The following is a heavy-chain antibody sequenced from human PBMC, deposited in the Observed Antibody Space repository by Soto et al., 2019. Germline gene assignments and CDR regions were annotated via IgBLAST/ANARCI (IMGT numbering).Heavy chain of an antibody. V-gene: IGHV1-18*01. CDR1: RYTFTIYL. D-gene: IGHD5-18*01. Sequence: ASVNVSFKASRYTFTIYLIILFRHSPGQWLEWMGLISAYNVNTNYAQKLQCIVTMTTDTSTRTAYMELRSLRSDDTAVYYCARPWIQIWEFDYWGQGTLVTVSS. CDR2: ISAYNVNT. J-gene: IGHJ4*02. CDR3: ARPWIQIWEFDY.